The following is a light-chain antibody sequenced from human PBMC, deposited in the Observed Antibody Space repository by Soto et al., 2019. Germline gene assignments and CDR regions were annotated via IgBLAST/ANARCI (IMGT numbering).Light chain of an antibody. CDR2: EVT. J-gene: IGLJ3*02. CDR3: LSHTGSSTL. Sequence: QSALTQPASVSGSPGQSITISCTGASSDVGDYNYVSWYQEHPGQVPKLIIFEVTTRPSGVSDRFSGSRSGNTASLTISVLQAEDEADYYCLSHTGSSTLFGGGTKLTVL. CDR1: SSDVGDYNY. V-gene: IGLV2-14*01.